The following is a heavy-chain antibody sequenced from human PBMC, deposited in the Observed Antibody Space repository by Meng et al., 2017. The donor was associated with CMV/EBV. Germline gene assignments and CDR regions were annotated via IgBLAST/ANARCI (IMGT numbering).Heavy chain of an antibody. CDR3: AREGVVVPAAIQEFDY. CDR2: IMRDGSST. J-gene: IGHJ4*02. D-gene: IGHD2-2*02. V-gene: IGHV3-74*01. Sequence: GGSLRLSCAASGFTFSSYWMHWVRQAPGKGLVWLSRIMRDGSSTNYADSVKGRFTISRDNAKNTLYLQINSLTAEDTAVYYCAREGVVVPAAIQEFDYWGQGTLVTVSS. CDR1: GFTFSSYW.